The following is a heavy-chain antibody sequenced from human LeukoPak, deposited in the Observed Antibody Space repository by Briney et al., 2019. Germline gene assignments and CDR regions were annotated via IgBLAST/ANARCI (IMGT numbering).Heavy chain of an antibody. CDR1: GYSISSGYY. Sequence: SETLSLTCTVSGYSISSGYYWGWIRQPPGKGLEWIGSIYHSGSTYYNPSLKSRVTISVDTSKNQFSLKLSSVTAADTAVYYCARVIDGYKHYFGYWGQGTLVTVSS. D-gene: IGHD5-24*01. J-gene: IGHJ4*02. V-gene: IGHV4-38-2*02. CDR2: IYHSGST. CDR3: ARVIDGYKHYFGY.